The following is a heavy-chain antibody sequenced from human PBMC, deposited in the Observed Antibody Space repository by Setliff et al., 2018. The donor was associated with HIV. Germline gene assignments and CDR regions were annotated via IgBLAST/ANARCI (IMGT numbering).Heavy chain of an antibody. V-gene: IGHV4-38-2*01. CDR1: GYSLTSGYY. CDR2: IYHSEYT. J-gene: IGHJ6*02. D-gene: IGHD2-2*01. CDR3: ARGHCSGTNCYGVDYYGMDV. Sequence: PSETLSLTCGVSGYSLTSGYYWGWIRQPPGKGLEWIGEIYHSEYTNYNASLKSRVSMSVDKSKNQFSLKLTSVTAADTAVYCCARGHCSGTNCYGVDYYGMDVWGQGTTVTVSS.